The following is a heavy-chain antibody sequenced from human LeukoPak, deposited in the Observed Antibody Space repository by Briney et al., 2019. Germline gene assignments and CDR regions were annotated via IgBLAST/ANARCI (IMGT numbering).Heavy chain of an antibody. Sequence: SETLSLTCTVSGGSISSYYWGWIRQPPGKGLEWIGYIYYSGSTNYNPSLKSRVTISVDTSKNQFSLKQSSVTAADTAVYYCARGSTIIGQLYFDYWGQGTLVTVSS. CDR3: ARGSTIIGQLYFDY. CDR1: GGSISSYY. D-gene: IGHD5/OR15-5a*01. V-gene: IGHV4-59*01. J-gene: IGHJ4*02. CDR2: IYYSGST.